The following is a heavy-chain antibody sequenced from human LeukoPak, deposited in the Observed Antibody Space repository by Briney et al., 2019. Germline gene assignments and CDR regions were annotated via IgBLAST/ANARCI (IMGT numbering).Heavy chain of an antibody. CDR2: ISSSSSTV. D-gene: IGHD1-26*01. V-gene: IGHV3-48*04. Sequence: PGGSLRLSCAASGFTFSSYGMNWVRQAPGGGLEWVTYISSSSSTVFYADSVKGRFTVSRDNAKNSLYLQVNSLRVEDTAVYYCARDVSGSLDYWGQGTLVTVSS. CDR3: ARDVSGSLDY. J-gene: IGHJ4*02. CDR1: GFTFSSYG.